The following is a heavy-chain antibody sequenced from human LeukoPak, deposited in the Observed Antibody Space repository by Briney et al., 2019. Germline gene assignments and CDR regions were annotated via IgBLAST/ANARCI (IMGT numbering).Heavy chain of an antibody. Sequence: PGGSLRLSCAASGFTFSNCAMHWVRQAPGKGLEWVAFIRYDGSNKYYADSVKGRFTISRDNSKNTLYLQMNSLRAEDTAVYYCAKDAGQQPVTLDYWGQGTLVTVSS. CDR3: AKDAGQQPVTLDY. V-gene: IGHV3-30*02. CDR1: GFTFSNCA. CDR2: IRYDGSNK. D-gene: IGHD6-13*01. J-gene: IGHJ4*02.